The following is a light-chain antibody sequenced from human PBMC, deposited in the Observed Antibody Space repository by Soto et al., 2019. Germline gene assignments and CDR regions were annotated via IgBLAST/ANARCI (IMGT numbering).Light chain of an antibody. CDR2: HVS. V-gene: IGKV1-6*01. CDR3: LQDNNNPLT. Sequence: AIQLTQSPSSLSASVGDRVTITCRASQGVGNDLGWYQQKPGKAPKLLIYHVSTLHNGVSSRLSGSGSGTDFTLTISSMQPEDFATYYCLQDNNNPLTFGGGTKVGIK. J-gene: IGKJ4*01. CDR1: QGVGND.